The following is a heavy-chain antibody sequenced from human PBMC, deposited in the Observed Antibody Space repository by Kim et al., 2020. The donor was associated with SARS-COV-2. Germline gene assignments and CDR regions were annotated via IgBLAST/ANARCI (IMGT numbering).Heavy chain of an antibody. CDR1: GGSFSGYY. CDR3: AREYYYDSSGSQCVDY. J-gene: IGHJ4*02. V-gene: IGHV4-34*01. CDR2: INHSGST. Sequence: SETLSLTCAVYGGSFSGYYWSWIRQPPGKGLEWIGEINHSGSTNYNPSLKSRVTISVDTSKNQFSLKLSSVTAADTAVYYCAREYYYDSSGSQCVDYWGQGTLVTVSS. D-gene: IGHD3-22*01.